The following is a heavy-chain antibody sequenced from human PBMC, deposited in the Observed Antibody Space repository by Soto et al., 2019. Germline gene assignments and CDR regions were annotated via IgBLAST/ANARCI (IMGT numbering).Heavy chain of an antibody. CDR1: GFRFSNYA. D-gene: IGHD6-6*01. CDR2: IWYDGSQK. J-gene: IGHJ4*02. CDR3: ASLPIQYSTSVFDY. Sequence: QLQLVESGGGVVQPGRSLRLSCAASGFRFSNYAMHWVRQAPGKGLEWVAIIWYDGSQKYYGDSVKGRFSISRDNSKNTLFLQMNSLRAEDTAVYYCASLPIQYSTSVFDYWGQGTLVTVSS. V-gene: IGHV3-33*01.